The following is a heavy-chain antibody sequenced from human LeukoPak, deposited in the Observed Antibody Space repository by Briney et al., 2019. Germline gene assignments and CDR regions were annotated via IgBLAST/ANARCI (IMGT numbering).Heavy chain of an antibody. CDR3: ARAMPPSSYYYDSSGHIDY. J-gene: IGHJ4*02. V-gene: IGHV1-2*02. D-gene: IGHD3-22*01. Sequence: GASVKVSCKASGYGFTDYYIHWVRQAPGQGLEWMGWINPNSGGTNYAQKFQGRVTMTRDTSISTAYMELSRLRSDDTAVYYCARAMPPSSYYYDSSGHIDYWGQGTLVTVSS. CDR1: GYGFTDYY. CDR2: INPNSGGT.